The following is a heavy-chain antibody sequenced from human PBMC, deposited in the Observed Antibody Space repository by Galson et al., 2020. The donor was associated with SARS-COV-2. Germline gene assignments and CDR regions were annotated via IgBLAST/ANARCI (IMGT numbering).Heavy chain of an antibody. CDR2: INPNSGGT. D-gene: IGHD6-13*01. V-gene: IGHV1-2*02. CDR1: GYTFTGYY. CDR3: ARGQQLGEDCDYYGMDV. Sequence: ASVKVSCKASGYTFTGYYMHWVRQAPGQGLEWMGWINPNSGGTNYAQKFQGKLTMPRDTSISTAYMELSRLRSDDTAVYYCARGQQLGEDCDYYGMDVGGQGAMVTVSS. J-gene: IGHJ6*02.